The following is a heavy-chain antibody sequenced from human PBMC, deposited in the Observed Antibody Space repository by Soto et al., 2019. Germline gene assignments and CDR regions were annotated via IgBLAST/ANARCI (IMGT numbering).Heavy chain of an antibody. CDR2: ISYDGSNK. CDR1: GFTSSSYG. V-gene: IGHV3-30*03. Sequence: PGGSLRLSCAASGFTSSSYGMHWVRQAPGKGLEWVAVISYDGSNKYYADSVKGRFTISRDNSKNTLYLQMNSLRAEDTAVYYCATYDYYYDSSGYYYVPFDYWGQGTLVTVSS. D-gene: IGHD3-22*01. J-gene: IGHJ4*02. CDR3: ATYDYYYDSSGYYYVPFDY.